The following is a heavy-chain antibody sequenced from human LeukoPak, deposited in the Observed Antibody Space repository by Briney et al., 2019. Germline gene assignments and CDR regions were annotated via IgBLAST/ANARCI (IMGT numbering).Heavy chain of an antibody. CDR3: ARAPTYYDFWSGSRDAFDI. V-gene: IGHV3-7*01. Sequence: GGSLRLSCAASGFTFSSYWMSWVRQAPGKGLEWVANIKQDESEKYYVDSVKGRFTISRDNAKNLLYLQMNSLRAEDTAVYYCARAPTYYDFWSGSRDAFDIWGQGTMVTVSS. J-gene: IGHJ3*02. CDR1: GFTFSSYW. D-gene: IGHD3-3*01. CDR2: IKQDESEK.